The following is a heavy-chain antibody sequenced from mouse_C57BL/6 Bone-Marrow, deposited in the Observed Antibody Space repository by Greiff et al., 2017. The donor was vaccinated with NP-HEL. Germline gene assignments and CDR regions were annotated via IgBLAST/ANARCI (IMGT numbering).Heavy chain of an antibody. J-gene: IGHJ4*01. CDR3: ARHSYGRGY. CDR2: INPSNGST. Sequence: QVQLQQPGPELVKPGASVKLSCKASGYTFTSYEMNWVKQRPGQGLEWIGKINPSNGSTNYNEKFKSKATLTVDTSSSTAYMELSSLTSEDSAVYYCARHSYGRGYWGQGTSLTVSS. D-gene: IGHD1-1*01. V-gene: IGHV1-85*01. CDR1: GYTFTSYE.